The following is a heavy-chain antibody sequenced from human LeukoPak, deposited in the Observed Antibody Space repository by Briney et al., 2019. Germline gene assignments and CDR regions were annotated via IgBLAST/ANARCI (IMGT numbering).Heavy chain of an antibody. CDR2: ISDSGSTA. CDR3: AKDIQTWPRFPDY. D-gene: IGHD5-12*01. Sequence: GGSLKLSCAASGFTFSGSAMHWVRQAPGKGLEWVSGISDSGSTAFYADSVKGRFTSSRDNPKSTLYLQMNSLRAEDTAVYYCAKDIQTWPRFPDYWGQGTLVTVSS. J-gene: IGHJ4*02. CDR1: GFTFSGSA. V-gene: IGHV3-23*01.